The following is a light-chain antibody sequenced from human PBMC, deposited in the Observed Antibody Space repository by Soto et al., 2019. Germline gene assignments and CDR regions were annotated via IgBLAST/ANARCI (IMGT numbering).Light chain of an antibody. CDR2: EAS. CDR3: QQYNDSLRYT. CDR1: QSINTW. V-gene: IGKV1-5*03. J-gene: IGKJ2*01. Sequence: DIQMTQSPSTLSASVGDRVTITCRASQSINTWLAWYQQKPGTVPKLLIYEASTLESGVPSRFSGSRSGTEFTLTVSSLQPDDFATYYCQQYNDSLRYTFGQGTKLEIK.